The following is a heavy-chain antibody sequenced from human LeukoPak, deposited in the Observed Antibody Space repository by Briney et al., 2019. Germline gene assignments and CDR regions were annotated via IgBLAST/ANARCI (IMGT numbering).Heavy chain of an antibody. Sequence: GGSLRLSCAASGFTFSDYYMSWIRQAPGKGLEWVSYISSSGSTIYYADSVKGRFTISRDNAKNSLYLQMNSLRAEDTAVYYCAKDRDYYDSSGYSFWGQGTLVTVSS. D-gene: IGHD3-22*01. J-gene: IGHJ4*02. V-gene: IGHV3-11*01. CDR3: AKDRDYYDSSGYSF. CDR2: ISSSGSTI. CDR1: GFTFSDYY.